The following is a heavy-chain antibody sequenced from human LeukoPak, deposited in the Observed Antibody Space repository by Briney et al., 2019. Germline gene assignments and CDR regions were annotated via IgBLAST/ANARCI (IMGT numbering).Heavy chain of an antibody. J-gene: IGHJ5*02. V-gene: IGHV1-69*04. CDR2: IIPILGIA. CDR1: GGTFSSYA. CDR3: ASPGTVGYCSGGSCYSA. Sequence: ASVKVSCKASGGTFSSYAISWVRQAPGQGLEWMGRIIPILGIANYAQKFQGRVTITADKSTSTAYMELSSLRSEDTAVYYCASPGTVGYCSGGSCYSAWGQGTLVTVSS. D-gene: IGHD2-15*01.